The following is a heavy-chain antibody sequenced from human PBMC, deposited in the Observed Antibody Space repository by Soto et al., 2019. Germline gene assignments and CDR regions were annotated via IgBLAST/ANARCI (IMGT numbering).Heavy chain of an antibody. J-gene: IGHJ4*02. CDR3: AKSKTDLRVTVFGLFIVSDF. CDR2: IYSGGTT. CDR1: GFTVSSNY. D-gene: IGHD3-3*01. V-gene: IGHV3-53*01. Sequence: GGSLRLSCAPSGFTVSSNYMSWVRQAPGKGLEWVSVIYSGGTTYYADSVKDRFTISRDNSKNTVFLQMNSLRAEDTAVYYCAKSKTDLRVTVFGLFIVSDFWGQGSLVTVSS.